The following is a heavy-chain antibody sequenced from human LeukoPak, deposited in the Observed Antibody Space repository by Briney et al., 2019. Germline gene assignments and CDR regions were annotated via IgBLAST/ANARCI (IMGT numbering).Heavy chain of an antibody. CDR1: GFTVSSNY. CDR2: IYSGGST. Sequence: GGSLRLSCAASGFTVSSNYMSWVRQAPGKGLEWVSVIYSGGSTYYADSVKGRFTISRDNSKNTLYLQMNSLRAEDTAVYYCAREKVAVAGTTLEYYYYYMDVWGKGTTVTVSS. CDR3: AREKVAVAGTTLEYYYYYMDV. J-gene: IGHJ6*03. V-gene: IGHV3-66*02. D-gene: IGHD6-19*01.